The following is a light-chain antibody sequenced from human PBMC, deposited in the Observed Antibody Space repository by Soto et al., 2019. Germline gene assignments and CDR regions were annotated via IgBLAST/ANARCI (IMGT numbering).Light chain of an antibody. CDR1: QSVSNSY. J-gene: IGKJ2*01. CDR3: QQFDSSSLYT. CDR2: DAC. V-gene: IGKV3D-20*01. Sequence: EIVLTQSPATLSLSPGERATLSCGASQSVSNSYLAWYQQKPGLAPRLLIYDACSTATGIPDRFSGSGSGTEFTLTISRLEPEDFGVYYCQQFDSSSLYTFGQGTKLEIK.